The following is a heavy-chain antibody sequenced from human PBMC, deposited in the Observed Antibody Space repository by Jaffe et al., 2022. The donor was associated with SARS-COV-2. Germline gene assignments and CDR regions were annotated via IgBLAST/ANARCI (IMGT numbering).Heavy chain of an antibody. V-gene: IGHV4-59*01. J-gene: IGHJ3*02. CDR1: GGSISSYY. CDR3: ARDMKGAIAAAGHDFSAIAFDI. D-gene: IGHD6-13*01. CDR2: IYYSGST. Sequence: QVQLQESGPGLVKPSETLSLTCTVSGGSISSYYWSWIRQPPGKGLEWIGYIYYSGSTNYNPSLKSRVTISVDTSKNQFSLKLSSVTAADTAVYYCARDMKGAIAAAGHDFSAIAFDIWGQGTMVTVSS.